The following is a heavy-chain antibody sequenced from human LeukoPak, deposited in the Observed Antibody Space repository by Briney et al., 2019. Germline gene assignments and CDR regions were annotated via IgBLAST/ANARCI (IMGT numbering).Heavy chain of an antibody. CDR3: STEGYSYGYHSLDT. CDR2: IKSRSNGGTT. D-gene: IGHD5-18*01. V-gene: IGHV3-15*01. CDR1: GFTFRNSW. Sequence: PGGSLRLSCEASGFTFRNSWMNWVRQAPGKGLEWVGRIKSRSNGGTTDYAAPVKGRFTISRDDSGNTLYLQMNSLTPEDTAVYYCSTEGYSYGYHSLDTWGQGTRVTVSS. J-gene: IGHJ3*02.